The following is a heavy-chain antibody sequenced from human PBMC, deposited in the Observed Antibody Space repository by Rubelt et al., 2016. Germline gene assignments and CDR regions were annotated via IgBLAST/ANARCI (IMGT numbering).Heavy chain of an antibody. V-gene: IGHV4-34*01. CDR3: ARGLARSAAAPRRLWFDP. CDR2: INHRGST. Sequence: QVQLQQWGAGLLKPSETLSLTCAVYGGSFSGYYWSWIRQPTGKGLEWMGEINHRGSTNYNPSLKSRVTRSVATSKNQFSLTLSSVTAAVTAVYYCARGLARSAAAPRRLWFDPWGQGTLVTVSS. J-gene: IGHJ5*02. CDR1: GGSFSGYY. D-gene: IGHD6-13*01.